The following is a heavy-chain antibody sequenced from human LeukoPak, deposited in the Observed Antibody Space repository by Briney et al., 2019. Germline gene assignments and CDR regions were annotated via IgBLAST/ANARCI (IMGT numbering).Heavy chain of an antibody. J-gene: IGHJ4*02. D-gene: IGHD4-17*01. V-gene: IGHV4-34*01. Sequence: KPSETLSLTCAVYGGSFSGYFWSWIRQSPGKGLEWIGEINHTGNAAYNPSLKSRVTMSVDTPKNQFSLRLSSVTAADTAVYHCARKTVPTGVDYWGQGTLVTVSS. CDR1: GGSFSGYF. CDR2: INHTGNA. CDR3: ARKTVPTGVDY.